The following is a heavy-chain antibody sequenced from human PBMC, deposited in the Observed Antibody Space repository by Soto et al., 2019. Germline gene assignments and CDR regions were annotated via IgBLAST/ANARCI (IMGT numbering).Heavy chain of an antibody. V-gene: IGHV1-18*01. Sequence: QVQLVQSGAEVKKPGASVKVSCKASGYSFTTYGISWVRQAPGQGLEWMGWISDYNGNTNYEKKFQDRVTMTTDTSTRTAYMELKSLRSDDTAVYYCSREGYYSGSGSYSPPRYYGMDVWGQGTTVTVS. J-gene: IGHJ6*02. CDR1: GYSFTTYG. CDR2: ISDYNGNT. D-gene: IGHD3-10*01. CDR3: SREGYYSGSGSYSPPRYYGMDV.